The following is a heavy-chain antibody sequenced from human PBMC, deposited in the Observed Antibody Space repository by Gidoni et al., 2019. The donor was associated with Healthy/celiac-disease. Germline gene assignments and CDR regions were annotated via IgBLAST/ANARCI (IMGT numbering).Heavy chain of an antibody. D-gene: IGHD3-22*01. CDR1: GFTFSSYA. CDR2: ISYDGSNK. V-gene: IGHV3-30-3*01. Sequence: QVQLVESGGGVVQPGRSLRLSCAAPGFTFSSYAMHWVRQAPGKGLEWVAVISYDGSNKYYADSVKGRFTISRDNSKNTLYLQMNSLRAEDTAVYYCARVTMIVVVTAFDYWGQGTLVTVSS. CDR3: ARVTMIVVVTAFDY. J-gene: IGHJ4*02.